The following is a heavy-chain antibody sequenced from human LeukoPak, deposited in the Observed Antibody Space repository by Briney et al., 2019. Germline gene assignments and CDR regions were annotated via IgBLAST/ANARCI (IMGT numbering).Heavy chain of an antibody. CDR3: ARPYYYSSGSYPY. V-gene: IGHV3-11*04. CDR2: ISSSGSSI. Sequence: GGSLRLSCVASGFIFSDYYMSWIGPAPGKGLQGVSYISSSGSSIYYADSVKGRFTISRDNAKNSLYLQMNSLRAEDTAVYFCARPYYYSSGSYPYWSQGTLVTVSS. D-gene: IGHD3-10*01. J-gene: IGHJ4*02. CDR1: GFIFSDYY.